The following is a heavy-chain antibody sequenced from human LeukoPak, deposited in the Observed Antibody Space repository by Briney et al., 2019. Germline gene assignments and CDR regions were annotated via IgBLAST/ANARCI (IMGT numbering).Heavy chain of an antibody. CDR1: GGSVSSGSYY. Sequence: SETLSLTCAVSGGSVSSGSYYWTWIRQPPGRGLEWIGCIYYTGSTNYNPSLKSRVTISADTSKNQFSLKLSSVTAADTAVYYCARIVGATQYYFDYWGQGTLVTVSS. D-gene: IGHD1-26*01. CDR2: IYYTGST. CDR3: ARIVGATQYYFDY. J-gene: IGHJ4*02. V-gene: IGHV4-61*01.